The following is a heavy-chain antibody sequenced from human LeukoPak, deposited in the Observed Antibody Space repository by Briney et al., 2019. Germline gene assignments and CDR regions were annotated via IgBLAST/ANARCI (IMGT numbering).Heavy chain of an antibody. Sequence: GGSLRLSCAASGFTFSSYSMNWVRQAPGKGPEWVSSISSSSSYIYYADSVKGRFTISRDNAKNSLYLQMNSLRAEDTAVYYCARETSSGYTTRGVDYWGQGTLVTVSS. D-gene: IGHD3-22*01. CDR1: GFTFSSYS. V-gene: IGHV3-21*01. CDR2: ISSSSSYI. CDR3: ARETSSGYTTRGVDY. J-gene: IGHJ4*02.